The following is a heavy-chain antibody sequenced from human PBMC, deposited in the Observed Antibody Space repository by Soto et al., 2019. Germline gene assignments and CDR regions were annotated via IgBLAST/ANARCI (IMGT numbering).Heavy chain of an antibody. Sequence: QVQLVQSGAEVKKPGASVKVSCKASGYTFTSYAMHWVHQAPGQRLEWMGWINAGNGNTKYSQKFQGRVTITRDTSASTAYMELSSLRSEDTAVYYCAREPPTYSSSTEGNYYYYYGMDVWGQGTTVTVSS. J-gene: IGHJ6*02. V-gene: IGHV1-3*01. CDR2: INAGNGNT. D-gene: IGHD6-6*01. CDR1: GYTFTSYA. CDR3: AREPPTYSSSTEGNYYYYYGMDV.